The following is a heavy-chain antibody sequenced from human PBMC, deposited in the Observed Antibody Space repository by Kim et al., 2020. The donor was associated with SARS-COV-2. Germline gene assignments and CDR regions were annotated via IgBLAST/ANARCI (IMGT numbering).Heavy chain of an antibody. Sequence: SETLSLTCTVSGGSISSGGYYWSWIRQHPGKGLEWIGYIYYSGSTYYNPSLKSRVIISVDTSKNQFSLKLSSVTAADTAVYYCARDVLAAGTDYWGQGTLVTVSS. D-gene: IGHD6-13*01. V-gene: IGHV4-31*03. CDR1: GGSISSGGYY. J-gene: IGHJ4*02. CDR3: ARDVLAAGTDY. CDR2: IYYSGST.